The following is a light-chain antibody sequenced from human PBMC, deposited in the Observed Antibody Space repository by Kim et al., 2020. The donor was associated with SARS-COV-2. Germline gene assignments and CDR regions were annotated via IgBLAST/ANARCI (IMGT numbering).Light chain of an antibody. CDR3: AAWDGRLIWV. J-gene: IGLJ3*02. CDR1: SYNSGNHY. CDR2: RNN. V-gene: IGLV1-47*01. Sequence: QRDFVSCSGSSYNSGNHYVYWYQQLPGAAPKLLFYRNNRQPWGASDRSSGTTAGTSASLATRGLQGEEEADYSCAAWDGRLIWVFGGGTKLTVL.